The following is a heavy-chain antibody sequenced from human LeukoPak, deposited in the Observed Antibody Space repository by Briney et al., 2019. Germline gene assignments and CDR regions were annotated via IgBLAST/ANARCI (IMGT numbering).Heavy chain of an antibody. Sequence: SETLSLTCTVSGGSISSYYWSWIRQPPGKGLGWIGEINHSGSTNYNPSLKSRVTISVDTSKNQFSLKLSSVTAADTAVYYCARARLHFWSGYYIDYWGQGTLVTVSS. CDR3: ARARLHFWSGYYIDY. D-gene: IGHD3-3*02. CDR1: GGSISSYY. V-gene: IGHV4-34*01. CDR2: INHSGST. J-gene: IGHJ4*02.